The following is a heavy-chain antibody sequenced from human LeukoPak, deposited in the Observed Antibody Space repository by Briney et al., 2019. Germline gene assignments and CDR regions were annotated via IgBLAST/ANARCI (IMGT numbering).Heavy chain of an antibody. J-gene: IGHJ4*02. Sequence: PSETLSLTCAVSGGSISSSNWWSWVRQPPGKGLEWIGEIYHSGSTNYNPSLSSRVTISVDKSKNQFSLKLSSVTAADTVVYYCARVGSSGYYDYWGQGTLVTVSS. CDR3: ARVGSSGYYDY. D-gene: IGHD3-22*01. V-gene: IGHV4-4*02. CDR1: GGSISSSNW. CDR2: IYHSGST.